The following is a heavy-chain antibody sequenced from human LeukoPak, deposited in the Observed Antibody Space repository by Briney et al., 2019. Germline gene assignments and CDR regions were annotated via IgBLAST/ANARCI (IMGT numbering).Heavy chain of an antibody. Sequence: GGSLRLSRAASGFTFNMYWMNWVRQAPGKGLEWVANIKQDGSEKSYVDSVKGRFTISRDNAKNSLYLQMNSLRAEDTAVYYCARDLPAVRGPIDYWGQGTLVTVSS. J-gene: IGHJ4*02. V-gene: IGHV3-7*01. D-gene: IGHD5-12*01. CDR1: GFTFNMYW. CDR3: ARDLPAVRGPIDY. CDR2: IKQDGSEK.